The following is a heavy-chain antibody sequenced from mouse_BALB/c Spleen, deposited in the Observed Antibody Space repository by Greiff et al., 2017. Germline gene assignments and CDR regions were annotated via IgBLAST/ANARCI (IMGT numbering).Heavy chain of an antibody. CDR1: GYSITSGYY. V-gene: IGHV3-6*02. Sequence: EVQLQESGPGLVKPSQSLSLTCSVTGYSITSGYYWNWIRQFPGNKLEWMGYICYDGSNNYNPSLKNRISITRDTSKNQFFLKLNSVTTEDTATYYCARDYYYAMDYWGQGTSVTVSS. J-gene: IGHJ4*01. CDR3: ARDYYYAMDY. CDR2: ICYDGSN.